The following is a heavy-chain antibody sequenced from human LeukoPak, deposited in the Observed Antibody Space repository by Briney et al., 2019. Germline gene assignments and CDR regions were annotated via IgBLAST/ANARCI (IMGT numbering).Heavy chain of an antibody. CDR3: VKARGYCSTSSCFLEY. CDR1: GFTFGTYP. Sequence: GGSLRLSCSASGFTFGTYPIHWVRQAPGKGLEYVTAISSDGKTAYYADSVKGRFTISRDNSKNTVFLQMSSLSAEDSAVYYCVKARGYCSTSSCFLEYWGQGTLVTVSS. J-gene: IGHJ4*02. CDR2: ISSDGKTA. V-gene: IGHV3-64D*06. D-gene: IGHD2-2*01.